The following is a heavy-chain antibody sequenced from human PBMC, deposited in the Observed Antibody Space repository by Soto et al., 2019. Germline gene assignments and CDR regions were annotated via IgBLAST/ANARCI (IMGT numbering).Heavy chain of an antibody. D-gene: IGHD1-1*01. CDR3: VRISVRPRAIRTAPGRWYFDL. CDR1: GFSFSDYY. CDR2: ISTSGSTL. V-gene: IGHV3-11*01. J-gene: IGHJ2*01. Sequence: QVQLVESGGGLVKPGGSLRLSCAASGFSFSDYYVSWIRQAPGKGLEWISYISTSGSTLFYADSVKGRFTISRDNARNSLYLQISSLRAEDTAVYYCVRISVRPRAIRTAPGRWYFDLWGRGALATVSS.